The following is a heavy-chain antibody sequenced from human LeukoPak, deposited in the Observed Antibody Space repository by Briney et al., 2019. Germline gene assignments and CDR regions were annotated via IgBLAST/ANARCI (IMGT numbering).Heavy chain of an antibody. D-gene: IGHD3-10*01. CDR3: ASGSGSYRTPYYYMDV. CDR2: IKQDGNEK. Sequence: GGSLRLSCAASGFSFSSYWMGWVRQAPGKGLEWVANIKQDGNEKYYVDSVKGRFTFSRGNTKNSLYLQMNSLRAEDTAVYYCASGSGSYRTPYYYMDVWGTGTTVTVSS. V-gene: IGHV3-7*01. J-gene: IGHJ6*03. CDR1: GFSFSSYW.